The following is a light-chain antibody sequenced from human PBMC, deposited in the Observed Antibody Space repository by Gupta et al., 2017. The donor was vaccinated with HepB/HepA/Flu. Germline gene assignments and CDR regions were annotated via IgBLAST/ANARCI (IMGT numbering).Light chain of an antibody. V-gene: IGKV3-15*01. CDR1: QSIYTN. CDR2: AAS. J-gene: IGKJ1*01. CDR3: HQDKQRPPWT. Sequence: EIVMTQSAATLSVSPGERATLSCRASQSIYTNLAWYQQKPGQAPRLLSDAASTRARGIPARFSGCGSETDFTITSSSLKAEDFTFYKCHQDKQRPPWTFGQGTKVE.